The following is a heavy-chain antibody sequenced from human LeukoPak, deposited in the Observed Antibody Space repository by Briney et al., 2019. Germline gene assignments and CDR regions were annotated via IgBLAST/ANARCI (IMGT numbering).Heavy chain of an antibody. J-gene: IGHJ4*02. Sequence: SETLSLTCTVSGGSISSSSYYWGWIRQPPGKGLEWIGSIYYSGSTYYNPSLKSRVTISVGTSKNQYSLKLRSVTAADTAVYYCATGSLRDGYNYGVFYFDYWGQGTLVTVSS. CDR3: ATGSLRDGYNYGVFYFDY. D-gene: IGHD5-24*01. CDR1: GGSISSSSYY. V-gene: IGHV4-39*07. CDR2: IYYSGST.